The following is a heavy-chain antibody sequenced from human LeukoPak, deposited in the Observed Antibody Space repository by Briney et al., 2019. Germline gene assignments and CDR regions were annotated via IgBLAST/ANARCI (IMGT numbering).Heavy chain of an antibody. V-gene: IGHV5-51*01. CDR3: ARQLVRGVMPNWFDP. CDR2: IYPGDSDT. CDR1: GSSFTSYW. D-gene: IGHD3-10*01. J-gene: IGHJ5*02. Sequence: GESLKISCKGSGSSFTSYWIGWVRQMPGKGLEWMGIIYPGDSDTRYSPSFQGQVTISADKSISTAYLQWSSLKASDTAMYYCARQLVRGVMPNWFDPWGQGTLVTVSS.